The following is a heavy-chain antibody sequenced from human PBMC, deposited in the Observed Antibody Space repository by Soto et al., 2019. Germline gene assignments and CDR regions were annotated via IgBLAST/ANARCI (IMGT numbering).Heavy chain of an antibody. CDR2: IIPIFGTA. V-gene: IGHV1-69*14. J-gene: IGHJ4*02. Sequence: QVQLVQSGAEVKKPGSSVKVSCKASGGTFSSYAISWVRQAPGQGLEWMGGIIPIFGTANYAQKFQGRVKILGGXSTSTAYMELSSLRSEDTAVYYCAMASAMEGYFDYWGQGTLVTVSS. D-gene: IGHD5-18*01. CDR1: GGTFSSYA. CDR3: AMASAMEGYFDY.